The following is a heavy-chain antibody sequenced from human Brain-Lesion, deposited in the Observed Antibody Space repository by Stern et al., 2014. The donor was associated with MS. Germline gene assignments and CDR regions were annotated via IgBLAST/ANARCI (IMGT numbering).Heavy chain of an antibody. CDR1: GGSINSGGYY. CDR2: IYYTGSA. CDR3: ARGARYSDSSGYYFYFDY. Sequence: VQLEESGPGLVKPSQTLPLPFTVSGGSINSGGYYWSWIRQYPGQGLVWLGYIYYTGSAYYAPFPKSRLSMSIDTSKNQFSLNLNSVTAADTAVYYCARGARYSDSSGYYFYFDYWGQGTLVTVSS. D-gene: IGHD3-22*01. V-gene: IGHV4-31*03. J-gene: IGHJ4*02.